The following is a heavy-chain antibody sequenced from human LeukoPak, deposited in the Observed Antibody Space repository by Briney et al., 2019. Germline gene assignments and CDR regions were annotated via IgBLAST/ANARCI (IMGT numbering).Heavy chain of an antibody. Sequence: SETLSLTCAVYGGSFSGYYWSWMRQPPGKGLEGIGEINHSGSTNYNPSLKSRGTISVDTSKNQFSLKLSSVTAADTAVYYCAHKPVPNYYYDSSGYYMDYWGQGTLVTVSS. CDR1: GGSFSGYY. J-gene: IGHJ4*02. CDR3: AHKPVPNYYYDSSGYYMDY. D-gene: IGHD3-22*01. CDR2: INHSGST. V-gene: IGHV4-34*01.